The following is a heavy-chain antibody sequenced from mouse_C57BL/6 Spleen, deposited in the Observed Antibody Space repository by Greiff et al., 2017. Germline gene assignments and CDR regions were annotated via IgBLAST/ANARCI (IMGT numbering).Heavy chain of an antibody. J-gene: IGHJ2*01. Sequence: EVQLQQSGPELVKPGASVKISCKASGYTFTDYYMNWVKQSHGKSLEWIGDINPNNGGTSYNQKFKGKATLTVDKSSSTAYMQLSSLTSEDSAVYYCARRGDSNYYFDYWGQGTTLTVAS. CDR1: GYTFTDYY. V-gene: IGHV1-26*01. D-gene: IGHD2-5*01. CDR2: INPNNGGT. CDR3: ARRGDSNYYFDY.